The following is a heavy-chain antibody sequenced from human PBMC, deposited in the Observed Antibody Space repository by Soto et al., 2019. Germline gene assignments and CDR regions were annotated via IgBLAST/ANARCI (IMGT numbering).Heavy chain of an antibody. D-gene: IGHD3-22*01. Sequence: QVQVVESGGGVVQPGRSLRLSCAASGFTFISYGMHWVRQAPGKGLEWVAIIWYDGSTKYYADSVKGRFTISRDNSKNTLYLQMSSLRAEDTAVYYCARVKESSGWGGDVWGQGTTVTVSS. J-gene: IGHJ6*02. V-gene: IGHV3-33*01. CDR1: GFTFISYG. CDR3: ARVKESSGWGGDV. CDR2: IWYDGSTK.